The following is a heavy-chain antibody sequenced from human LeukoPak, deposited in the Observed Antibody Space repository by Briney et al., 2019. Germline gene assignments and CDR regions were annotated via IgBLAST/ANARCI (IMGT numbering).Heavy chain of an antibody. CDR3: ARASYSSSWYADY. Sequence: GGSLRLSCAASGFTFSSYEMNWVRQAPGKGLEWVSYISSSGSTIYYADSVKGRFTISRDNAKNSLYLQMNSLRAEDTAVYYCARASYSSSWYADYWGQGTLVTVSS. J-gene: IGHJ4*02. D-gene: IGHD6-13*01. CDR2: ISSSGSTI. CDR1: GFTFSSYE. V-gene: IGHV3-48*03.